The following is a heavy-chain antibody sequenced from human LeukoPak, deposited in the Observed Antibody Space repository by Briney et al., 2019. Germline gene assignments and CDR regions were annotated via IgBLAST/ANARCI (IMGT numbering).Heavy chain of an antibody. J-gene: IGHJ4*02. Sequence: GGSLRLSCAASGFAFSGSAIHWVRQASGKGLEWVGRIRDKANSYATAYIASVKGRFTISRDDSKNTAYLQMSSLKTEDTAVYYCTRWDCTTTGCYPFDYWGQGTLVTVSS. V-gene: IGHV3-73*01. D-gene: IGHD2-2*01. CDR1: GFAFSGSA. CDR3: TRWDCTTTGCYPFDY. CDR2: IRDKANSYAT.